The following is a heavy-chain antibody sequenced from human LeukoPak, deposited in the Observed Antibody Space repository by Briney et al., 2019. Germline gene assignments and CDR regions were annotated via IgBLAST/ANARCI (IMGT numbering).Heavy chain of an antibody. CDR1: GGTFSSNA. CDR2: IIPVLDMP. J-gene: IGHJ3*02. V-gene: IGHV1-69*10. D-gene: IGHD3-3*01. CDR3: ARSAFGAFDI. Sequence: SVKVSCKASGGTFSSNAINWVRQAPGQGLEWMGWIIPVLDMPKYAQNFQGRVTITADKSTSTAYMELSSLASDDTAVYYCARSAFGAFDIWGQGTVVTVSS.